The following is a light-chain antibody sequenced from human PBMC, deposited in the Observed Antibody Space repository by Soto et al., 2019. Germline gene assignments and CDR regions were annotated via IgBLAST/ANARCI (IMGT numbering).Light chain of an antibody. CDR3: QQYGSSSYT. CDR2: DAS. V-gene: IGKV3-20*01. J-gene: IGKJ2*01. CDR1: QSVSSSY. Sequence: EIVLTQSPGTLSLSPGERATLSCRASQSVSSSYLAWYQQKPGQAPSLLIYDASSRATGIPDRFSGSGSGTDFTLTISRLEAEDFAVYYCQQYGSSSYTFGQGTKLEIK.